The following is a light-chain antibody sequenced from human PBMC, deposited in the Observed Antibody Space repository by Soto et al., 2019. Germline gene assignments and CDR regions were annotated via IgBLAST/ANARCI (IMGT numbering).Light chain of an antibody. CDR3: SSYKSSSSFV. J-gene: IGLJ1*01. CDR2: EVS. V-gene: IGLV2-14*01. CDR1: SSDVGSYDY. Sequence: QSVLTQPASVSGSPGQSIIISCTGTSSDVGSYDYVSWYQQHPGKVPKLLIHEVSYRPSGVSNRFSGSKSGNTASLTISGLQAEEEAEYYCSSYKSSSSFVFGTGTKVTV.